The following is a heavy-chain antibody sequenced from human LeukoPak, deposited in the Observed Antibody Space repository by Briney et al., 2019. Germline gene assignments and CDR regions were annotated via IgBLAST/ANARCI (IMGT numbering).Heavy chain of an antibody. CDR1: GYTFTSHG. CDR2: ISAYNGNT. D-gene: IGHD5-12*01. J-gene: IGHJ4*02. CDR3: AREASGWLRRFDY. V-gene: IGHV1-18*01. Sequence: GASVKVSCKASGYTFTSHGFSWVRQAPGQGLEWVGWISAYNGNTNYPQKLQGRVTMTTDTSTSTAYMELRSLRSDDTAVYYCAREASGWLRRFDYWGQGTLVTVSS.